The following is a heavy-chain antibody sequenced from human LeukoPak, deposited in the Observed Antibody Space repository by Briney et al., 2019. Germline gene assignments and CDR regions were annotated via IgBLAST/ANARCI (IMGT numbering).Heavy chain of an antibody. Sequence: PSETLSLTCTVSGGSISSYYWSRIRQPPGKGLEWIGYIYYSGSTNYNPSLKSRVTISVDTSKNQFSLKLSSVTAADTAVYYCARDGSGWYHYWGQGTLVTVSS. CDR1: GGSISSYY. J-gene: IGHJ4*02. CDR2: IYYSGST. V-gene: IGHV4-59*12. D-gene: IGHD6-19*01. CDR3: ARDGSGWYHY.